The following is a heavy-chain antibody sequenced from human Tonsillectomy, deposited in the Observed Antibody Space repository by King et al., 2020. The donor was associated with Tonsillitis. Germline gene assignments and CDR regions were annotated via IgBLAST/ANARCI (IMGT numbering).Heavy chain of an antibody. Sequence: QLQESGPGLVKPSETLSLTCTVSGGSVSSGSYYWSWIRQPPGKGLEWIGYIYYSGSTNYNPSLNSRVTISVDTSKNQFSLKLTSVTAADTAVYYCATYDFWSGVRFDYWGQGTLVTVSS. V-gene: IGHV4-61*01. CDR2: IYYSGST. CDR1: GGSVSSGSYY. D-gene: IGHD3-3*01. J-gene: IGHJ4*02. CDR3: ATYDFWSGVRFDY.